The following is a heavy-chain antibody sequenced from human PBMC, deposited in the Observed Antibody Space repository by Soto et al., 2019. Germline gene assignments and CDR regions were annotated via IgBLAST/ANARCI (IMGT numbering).Heavy chain of an antibody. J-gene: IGHJ4*02. V-gene: IGHV3-13*01. D-gene: IGHD3-16*01. CDR2: IGTAGDT. CDR3: TRGADGFDY. CDR1: GFTFSSYD. Sequence: EVQLVESGGDLVQPGRSLRLSCAASGFTFSSYDFHWVRQATGKGLEWVSGIGTAGDTYYAGSVKGRFIMSRENAKSSLYLQMNSLRAGDTAVYYCTRGADGFDYWGQGTLVTVSS.